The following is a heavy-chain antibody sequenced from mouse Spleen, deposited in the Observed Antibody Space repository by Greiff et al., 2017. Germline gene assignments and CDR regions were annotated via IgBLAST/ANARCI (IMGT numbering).Heavy chain of an antibody. J-gene: IGHJ3*01. CDR2: IRDKANNHAT. CDR1: GFTFSDAW. Sequence: VQLKQSGGGLVQPGGSMKLSCAASGFTFSDAWMDWVRQSPERGLEWVGEIRDKANNHATYYAESVKGRFTISRDDSKRSVYLQMNSLRVEDTGIYYCTRLSWSALWGQGTLVTVSA. V-gene: IGHV6-6*01. CDR3: TRLSWSAL.